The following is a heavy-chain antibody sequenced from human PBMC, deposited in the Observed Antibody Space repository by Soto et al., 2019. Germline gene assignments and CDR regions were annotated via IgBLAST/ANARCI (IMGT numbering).Heavy chain of an antibody. Sequence: GGSLRLSCAASGFTFSSYTMSWVRQAPGKXLEWVSAISGSGGSTYYADSVKGRFIISRDNSKNTLYLQMNSLRAEDTAVYYCAKVGWYIYGDDYYSMDIWDQGTSGTVS. CDR2: ISGSGGST. J-gene: IGHJ6*02. CDR1: GFTFSSYT. V-gene: IGHV3-23*01. CDR3: AKVGWYIYGDDYYSMDI. D-gene: IGHD6-19*01.